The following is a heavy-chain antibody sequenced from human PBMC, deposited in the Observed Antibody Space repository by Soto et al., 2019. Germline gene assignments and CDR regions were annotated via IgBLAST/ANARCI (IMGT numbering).Heavy chain of an antibody. CDR3: ARSKLGIFPDAFDI. CDR2: IYYSGST. V-gene: IGHV4-39*01. J-gene: IGHJ3*02. Sequence: SETLSLTCTVSGGSISSSSYYWGWIRQPPGKGLEWIGSIYYSGSTYYNPSLKSRVTISVDTSKNQFSLKLSSVTAADTAVYYCARSKLGIFPDAFDIWGQGTMVTVSS. D-gene: IGHD2-15*01. CDR1: GGSISSSSYY.